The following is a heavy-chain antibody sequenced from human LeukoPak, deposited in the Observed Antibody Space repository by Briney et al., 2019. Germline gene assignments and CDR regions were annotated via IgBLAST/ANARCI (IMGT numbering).Heavy chain of an antibody. V-gene: IGHV3-7*01. J-gene: IGHJ4*02. CDR1: GFTFSGYW. CDR3: AREGSGTIPFDY. Sequence: GGSLRLSCAASGFTFSGYWMVWVRQAPGKGLEWVASINQDGSWKYSLDSVRGRFTISRDNGKNSLYLQMNSLRAEDTALYYCAREGSGTIPFDYWGQGSLVTVSS. CDR2: INQDGSWK. D-gene: IGHD1-1*01.